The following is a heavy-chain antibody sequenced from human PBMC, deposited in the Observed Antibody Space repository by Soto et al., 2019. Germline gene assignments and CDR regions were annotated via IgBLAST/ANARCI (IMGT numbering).Heavy chain of an antibody. CDR2: ISSSSSYI. J-gene: IGHJ6*02. CDR1: GFTFSSYS. D-gene: IGHD3-3*01. Sequence: GGSLRLSCAASGFTFSSYSMNWVRQAPGKGLEWVSSISSSSSYIYYADSVKGRFTISRDNAKNSLYLQMNSLRAEDTAVYYCARDPERITYYDFWSGSSDRYDYGMDVWGQGTTVTVSS. CDR3: ARDPERITYYDFWSGSSDRYDYGMDV. V-gene: IGHV3-21*01.